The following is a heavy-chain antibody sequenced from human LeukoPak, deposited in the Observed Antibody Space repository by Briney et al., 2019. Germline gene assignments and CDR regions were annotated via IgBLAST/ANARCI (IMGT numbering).Heavy chain of an antibody. CDR1: GFTFSSYW. V-gene: IGHV3-7*01. J-gene: IGHJ4*02. CDR2: IKQDGSEK. Sequence: GGSLRLSCAASGFTFSSYWMSWVRQAPGKGLEWEANIKQDGSEKYYVDSVKGRFTISRDNAKNSLYLQMNSLRAEDTAVYYCARDGSDSTGYYYALWGQGTLVTVSS. CDR3: ARDGSDSTGYYYAL. D-gene: IGHD3-22*01.